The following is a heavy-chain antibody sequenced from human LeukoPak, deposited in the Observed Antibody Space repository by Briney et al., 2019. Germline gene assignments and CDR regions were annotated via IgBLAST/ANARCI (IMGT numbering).Heavy chain of an antibody. CDR1: GGTFSSYA. V-gene: IGHV1-69*05. CDR2: IIPIFGTA. J-gene: IGHJ5*02. D-gene: IGHD2-2*01. CDR3: ARAGGIVVVPAALNSGNWFDP. Sequence: ASVKVSCKASGGTFSSYAISWVRQAPGQGLEWMGGIIPIFGTANYAQKFQGRVTITTDESTSTAYMELSSLRSEDTAVYYCARAGGIVVVPAALNSGNWFDPWGQGTLVTVSP.